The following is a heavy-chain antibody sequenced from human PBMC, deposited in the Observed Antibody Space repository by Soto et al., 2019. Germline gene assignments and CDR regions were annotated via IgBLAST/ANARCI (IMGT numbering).Heavy chain of an antibody. CDR3: ARGHCSSTSCYSRFDP. J-gene: IGHJ5*02. D-gene: IGHD2-2*01. CDR2: IYHSGST. Sequence: KTSETLSLTCAVSGGSVSSGGYSWSWIRQPPGKGLEWIGYIYHSGSTYYNPSLKSRVTISVDRSKNQFSLKLSSVTAADTAVYYCARGHCSSTSCYSRFDPWGQGTLVTVSS. CDR1: GGSVSSGGYS. V-gene: IGHV4-30-2*01.